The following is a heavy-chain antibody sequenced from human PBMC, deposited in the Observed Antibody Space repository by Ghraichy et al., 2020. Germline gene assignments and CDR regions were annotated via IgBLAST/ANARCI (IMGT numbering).Heavy chain of an antibody. V-gene: IGHV1-24*01. CDR2: FDPEDGET. D-gene: IGHD4-17*01. J-gene: IGHJ3*02. Sequence: ASVKVSCKVSGYTLTELSMHWVRQAPGKGLEWMGGFDPEDGETIYAQKFQGRVTMTEDTSTDTAYMDLSSLRSEDTAVYYCATDPGTDYGDYKLEAFDIWGQGTMVTVSS. CDR3: ATDPGTDYGDYKLEAFDI. CDR1: GYTLTELS.